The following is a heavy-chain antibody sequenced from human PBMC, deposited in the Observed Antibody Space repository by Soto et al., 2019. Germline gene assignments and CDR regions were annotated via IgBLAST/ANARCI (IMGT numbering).Heavy chain of an antibody. CDR3: ARQQKRLGYSGYDLSRRAFDI. CDR2: IYYSGST. CDR1: GGSISSSSYY. V-gene: IGHV4-39*01. J-gene: IGHJ3*02. Sequence: QLQLQESGPGLVKPSETLSLTCTVSGGSISSSSYYWGWIRQPPGKGLEWIGSIYYSGSTYYNPSLESRVTIAVDTSKNQFSLKLSSVTAADTAVYYCARQQKRLGYSGYDLSRRAFDIWGQGTMVTVSS. D-gene: IGHD5-12*01.